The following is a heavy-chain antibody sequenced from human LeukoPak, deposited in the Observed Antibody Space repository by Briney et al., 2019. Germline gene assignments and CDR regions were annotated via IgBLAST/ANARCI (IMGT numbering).Heavy chain of an antibody. Sequence: ASVKVSCKASGYTFTSYDINWVRQANGQGLEWMGWMNPNSGNTAYAQKFQGRVTMTRNTSISTAYMELSSLRSEDTAVYYCARGGGVNRRTPINPFDPWGQGTLVTVSS. CDR3: ARGGGVNRRTPINPFDP. CDR2: MNPNSGNT. J-gene: IGHJ5*02. CDR1: GYTFTSYD. V-gene: IGHV1-8*01. D-gene: IGHD4-23*01.